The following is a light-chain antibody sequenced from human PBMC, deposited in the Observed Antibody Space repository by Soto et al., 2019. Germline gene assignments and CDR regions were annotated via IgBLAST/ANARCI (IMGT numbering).Light chain of an antibody. J-gene: IGKJ4*01. Sequence: EIVMTQSPATLSVSPGERAIFSCRASQSVDSKLAWYQQKLGQAPRLLIYDASTRDTGIPARFSGSGSGTEFTLTISSLQSEDFAIYYCQQYYVWNTFGGGTKV. CDR1: QSVDSK. CDR3: QQYYVWNT. CDR2: DAS. V-gene: IGKV3D-15*01.